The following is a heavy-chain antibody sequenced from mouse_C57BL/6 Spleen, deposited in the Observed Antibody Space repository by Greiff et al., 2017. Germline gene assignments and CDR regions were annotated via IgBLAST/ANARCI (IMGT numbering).Heavy chain of an antibody. CDR2: INPNNGGT. CDR1: GYTFTDYN. V-gene: IGHV1-18*01. Sequence: EVKLVESGPELVKPGASVKIPCKASGYTFTDYNMDWVKQSHGTSLEWIGDINPNNGGTIYNQKFKGKATLTVDKSSSTAYMELRSLTSEDTAVYYCARVPLPYYFDYWGQGTTLTVSS. J-gene: IGHJ2*01. CDR3: ARVPLPYYFDY.